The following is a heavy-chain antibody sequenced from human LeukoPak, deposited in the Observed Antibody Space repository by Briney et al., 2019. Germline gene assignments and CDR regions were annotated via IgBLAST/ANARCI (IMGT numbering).Heavy chain of an antibody. V-gene: IGHV3-74*01. Sequence: AGGSLRLSCAASGFSFSYYWMHWVRQGSGKGPVWVSRIIGDGTRTDYADSVKGRFTISRDNAKSTLYLQMSSLTVEDTAVYYCLRVDDTNGHNWFDPWGQGTLVTVSS. CDR2: IIGDGTRT. CDR3: LRVDDTNGHNWFDP. J-gene: IGHJ5*02. CDR1: GFSFSYYW. D-gene: IGHD2-8*01.